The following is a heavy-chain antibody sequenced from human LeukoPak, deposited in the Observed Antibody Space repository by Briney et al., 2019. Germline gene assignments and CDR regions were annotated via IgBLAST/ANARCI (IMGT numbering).Heavy chain of an antibody. D-gene: IGHD2-2*01. CDR1: GYTFTGYY. J-gene: IGHJ6*02. V-gene: IGHV1-2*04. CDR3: ARDLLVVVPAALQGYYYYGMDV. Sequence: ASVKVSCKASGYTFTGYYMHWVRQAPGQGLEWMGWINPNSGGTNYAQKFQGWVTMTRDTSISTAYMELSRLRSDDTAVYYCARDLLVVVPAALQGYYYYGMDVWGQGTTVTVSS. CDR2: INPNSGGT.